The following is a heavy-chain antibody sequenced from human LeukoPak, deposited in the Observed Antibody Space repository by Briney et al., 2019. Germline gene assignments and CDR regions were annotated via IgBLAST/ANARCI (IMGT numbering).Heavy chain of an antibody. D-gene: IGHD1-26*01. CDR2: IGVVSDT. Sequence: GGSLRLSCAASGFVFSRKDMHWIRQVRGKGLEWVSTIGVVSDTYYSDSVKGRFFISREDDKNSLCLQMNSLTAGDTGVYYRARGGRSSDTFDFGGQGTLVTVSS. J-gene: IGHJ4*02. V-gene: IGHV3-13*01. CDR3: ARGGRSSDTFDF. CDR1: GFVFSRKD.